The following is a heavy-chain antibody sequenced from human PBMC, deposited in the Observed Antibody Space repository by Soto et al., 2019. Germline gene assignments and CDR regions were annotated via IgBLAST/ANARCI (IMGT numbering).Heavy chain of an antibody. D-gene: IGHD4-17*01. J-gene: IGHJ4*02. CDR2: VYYSGTT. V-gene: IGHV4-61*01. CDR1: GYSISSGYY. Sequence: PSETLSLTCAVSGYSISSGYYWSWIWQPPGKRLEWIGYVYYSGTTNYNPSLKSRVTISVDLSKNQFSLRLSSVTTADTALYYCARTTAVPNTLRSRYFFDYWGQGTLVTVSS. CDR3: ARTTAVPNTLRSRYFFDY.